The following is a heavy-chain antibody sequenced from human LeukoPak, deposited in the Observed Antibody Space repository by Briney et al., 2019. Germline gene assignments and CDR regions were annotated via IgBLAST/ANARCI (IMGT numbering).Heavy chain of an antibody. J-gene: IGHJ5*02. Sequence: PSETLSLTCTVSGGSISSGGYYWSWIRQPPGKGLEWIGYIYHSGNTYYNPSLKSRVTISVDRSKNQFSLKLSSVTAADTAVYYCARDAAAIFGVATTNDWFDPWGQGTLVTVSS. V-gene: IGHV4-30-2*01. D-gene: IGHD3-3*01. CDR2: IYHSGNT. CDR3: ARDAAAIFGVATTNDWFDP. CDR1: GGSISSGGYY.